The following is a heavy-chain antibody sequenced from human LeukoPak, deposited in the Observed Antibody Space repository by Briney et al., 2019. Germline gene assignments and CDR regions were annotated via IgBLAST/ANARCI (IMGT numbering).Heavy chain of an antibody. CDR2: MNPNSGNT. D-gene: IGHD5-24*01. V-gene: IGHV1-8*01. Sequence: ASVKVSCKASGYTFTSYDINWVRQATGQGLEWMGWMNPNSGNTGYAQKFQGRVTMTRNTSISTAYMELSSLRSEDTAVYYCAADRDGYNSLGYWGQGTLVTVSS. CDR3: AADRDGYNSLGY. J-gene: IGHJ4*02. CDR1: GYTFTSYD.